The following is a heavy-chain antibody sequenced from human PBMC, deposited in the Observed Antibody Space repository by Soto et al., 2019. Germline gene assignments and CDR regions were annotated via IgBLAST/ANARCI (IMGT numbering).Heavy chain of an antibody. V-gene: IGHV3-33*01. D-gene: IGHD2-15*01. CDR3: ARVGGSTNYYYYYGMDV. CDR2: IWYDGSNK. CDR1: GFTFSSYG. Sequence: PGGSLRLSCAASGFTFSSYGMHWVRQAPGKGLEWVAVIWYDGSNKYYADSVKGRFTISRDNSKNTLYLQMNSLRAEDTAVYYCARVGGSTNYYYYYGMDVWGQGTTVTVCS. J-gene: IGHJ6*02.